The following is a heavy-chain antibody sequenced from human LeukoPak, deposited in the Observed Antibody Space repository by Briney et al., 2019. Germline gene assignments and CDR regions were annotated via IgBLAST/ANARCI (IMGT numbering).Heavy chain of an antibody. D-gene: IGHD4-17*01. V-gene: IGHV3-23*01. J-gene: IGHJ6*03. CDR3: ARADDYGDYLPYYYYMDV. CDR2: ISGSGGVI. Sequence: GGSLRLSCVGSGFDFTSYGMSWVRQAPGKGLEWVSAISGSGGVIYYADSVKGRFTSSRDISKNTLYLQMNSLRAEDTAVYYCARADDYGDYLPYYYYMDVWGKGTTVTVSS. CDR1: GFDFTSYG.